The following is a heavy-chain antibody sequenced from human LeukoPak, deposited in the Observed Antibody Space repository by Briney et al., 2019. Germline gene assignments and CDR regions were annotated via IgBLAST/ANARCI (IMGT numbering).Heavy chain of an antibody. Sequence: PGGSLRLSCAVSGFTFSKFWMSWVRQAPGKGLEWVSAISGSGGSTYYADSVKGRFTISRDNSKNTLYLQMNSLRAEDTAVYYCAKEVGCSSTSCYIGYYYYYMDVWGKGTTVTVSS. CDR3: AKEVGCSSTSCYIGYYYYYMDV. CDR2: ISGSGGST. CDR1: GFTFSKFW. J-gene: IGHJ6*03. D-gene: IGHD2-2*02. V-gene: IGHV3-23*01.